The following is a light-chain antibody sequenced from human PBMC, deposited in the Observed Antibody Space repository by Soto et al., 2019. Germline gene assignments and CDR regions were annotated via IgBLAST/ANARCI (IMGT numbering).Light chain of an antibody. Sequence: QSGLTQPPSASGTPGQRVAISCSGGNSNSGTNHVNWYQQLPGTAPKLLIYGNNQRPSGVPDRFSGSRSGTSAYLAISGLQSEDEADYYCVAWDDSLNGHVVFGGGTQLTVL. CDR3: VAWDDSLNGHVV. J-gene: IGLJ2*01. CDR2: GNN. V-gene: IGLV1-44*01. CDR1: NSNSGTNH.